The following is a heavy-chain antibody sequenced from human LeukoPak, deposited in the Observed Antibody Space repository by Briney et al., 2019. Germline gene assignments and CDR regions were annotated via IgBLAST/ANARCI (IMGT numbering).Heavy chain of an antibody. Sequence: ASVKVSCKAAGYTFTYYDFLRVRKAPGQGLEWMGWINPNSGGTNYAQKFQGRVTMSRDTSISTAYMELSSLPSDDTAVYYCARNRYGYNFGYWAQGTLVTVSS. CDR3: ARNRYGYNFGY. CDR2: INPNSGGT. D-gene: IGHD5-24*01. V-gene: IGHV1-2*02. J-gene: IGHJ4*02. CDR1: GYTFTYYD.